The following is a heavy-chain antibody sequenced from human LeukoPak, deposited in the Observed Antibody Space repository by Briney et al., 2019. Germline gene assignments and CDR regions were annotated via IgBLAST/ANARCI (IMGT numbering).Heavy chain of an antibody. D-gene: IGHD3-22*01. CDR1: GGSISSYY. J-gene: IGHJ2*01. CDR2: IYYSGST. Sequence: PSETLSLTCTVSGGSISSYYWSWIRQPPGKGLEWSGYIYYSGSTNYNPSLKSRVTISVDTSKNQFSLKLSSVTAADTAVYYCARDRYYYDSSGTYWYFDLWGRGTLVTVSS. CDR3: ARDRYYYDSSGTYWYFDL. V-gene: IGHV4-59*01.